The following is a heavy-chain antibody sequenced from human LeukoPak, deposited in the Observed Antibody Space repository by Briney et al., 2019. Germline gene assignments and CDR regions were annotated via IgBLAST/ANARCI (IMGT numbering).Heavy chain of an antibody. CDR1: GGSISSYY. CDR3: ARRQDDSSGYYLRYYYMDV. V-gene: IGHV4-59*08. J-gene: IGHJ6*03. Sequence: PSETLSLTCTVSGGSISSYYWSWTRQPPGKGLEWIGYIYYSGSTNYNPSLKSRVTISVDTSKNQFSLKLSSVAAADTAVYYCARRQDDSSGYYLRYYYMDVWGKGTTVTVSS. CDR2: IYYSGST. D-gene: IGHD3-22*01.